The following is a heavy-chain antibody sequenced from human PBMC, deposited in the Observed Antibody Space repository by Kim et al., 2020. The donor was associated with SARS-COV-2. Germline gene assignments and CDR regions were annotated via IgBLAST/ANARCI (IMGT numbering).Heavy chain of an antibody. V-gene: IGHV3-15*01. CDR2: IKSKTDGGTT. CDR1: GFTFSNAW. Sequence: GGSLRLSCAASGFTFSNAWMSWVRQAPGKGLEWVGRIKSKTDGGTTDYAAPVKGRFTISRDDSKNTLYLQMNSLKTEDTAVYYCTTEIRQPGYCSSTSCHRPGDWFDPWGQGTLVTVSS. D-gene: IGHD2-2*03. J-gene: IGHJ5*02. CDR3: TTEIRQPGYCSSTSCHRPGDWFDP.